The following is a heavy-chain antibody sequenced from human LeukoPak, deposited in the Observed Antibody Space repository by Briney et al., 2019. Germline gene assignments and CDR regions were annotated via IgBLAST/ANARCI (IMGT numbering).Heavy chain of an antibody. J-gene: IGHJ6*02. CDR3: ARSPWGDYYYGMDV. CDR2: INPNSGGT. CDR1: GYTFTGYY. D-gene: IGHD7-27*01. Sequence: ASVKVSCKASGYTFTGYYMHWVRQAPGQGLEWMGWINPNSGGTNYAQKFQGRVTMTRNTSISTAYMELSSLRSEDTAVYYCARSPWGDYYYGMDVWGQGTTVTVSS. V-gene: IGHV1-2*02.